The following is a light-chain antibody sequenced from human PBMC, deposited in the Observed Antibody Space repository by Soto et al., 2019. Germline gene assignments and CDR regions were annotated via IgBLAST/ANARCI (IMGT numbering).Light chain of an antibody. J-gene: IGKJ1*01. CDR2: GAS. CDR1: QSVSSSY. CDR3: QQFGSSSWK. V-gene: IGKV3-20*01. Sequence: SDLAQSPATLTLSPGEKATLSCRPSQSVSSSYLSWFQQKPGQAPRLLICGASSRTADLPDRFSGSGPGTDFTLTVSRVEPEDYAVYNCQQFGSSSWKFGQGTKVDIK.